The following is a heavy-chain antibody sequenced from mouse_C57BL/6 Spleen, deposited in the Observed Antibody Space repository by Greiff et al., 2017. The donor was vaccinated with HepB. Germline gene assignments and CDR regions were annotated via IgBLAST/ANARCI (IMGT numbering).Heavy chain of an antibody. CDR2: INPNNGGT. CDR3: ASLTGTGFAY. CDR1: GYTFTDYN. Sequence: VQLQQSGPELVKPGASVKMSCKASGYTFTDYNMHWVKQSHGKSLEWIGYINPNNGGTSYNQKFKGQATLTVNKSSSPAYMELRSLTSEDSAVYYCASLTGTGFAYWGQGTLVTVSA. V-gene: IGHV1-22*01. D-gene: IGHD4-1*01. J-gene: IGHJ3*01.